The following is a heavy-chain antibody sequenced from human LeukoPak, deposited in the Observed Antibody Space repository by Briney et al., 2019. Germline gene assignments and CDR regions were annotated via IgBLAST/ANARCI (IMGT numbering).Heavy chain of an antibody. Sequence: SETLSLTCAVYGGSFSGYYWSWIRQPPGKGLEWIGEINHSGSTNYNPSLKSRVTISVDTSKNQFSLKLSSVTAADTAVYYCASPASNYYDSSGFDYWGQGTLVTVSS. V-gene: IGHV4-34*01. CDR1: GGSFSGYY. CDR3: ASPASNYYDSSGFDY. CDR2: INHSGST. J-gene: IGHJ4*02. D-gene: IGHD3-22*01.